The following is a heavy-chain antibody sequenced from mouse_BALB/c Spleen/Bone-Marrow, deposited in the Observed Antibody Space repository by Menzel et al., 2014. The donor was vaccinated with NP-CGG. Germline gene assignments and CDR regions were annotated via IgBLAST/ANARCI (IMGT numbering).Heavy chain of an antibody. V-gene: IGHV14-3*02. CDR1: GFNIKDTY. J-gene: IGHJ4*01. D-gene: IGHD2-4*01. CDR2: IDPANGNT. CDR3: AKYGGLRYAMDY. Sequence: VHVKQSGAELVKPGASVKLSCTASGFNIKDTYMHWVKQRPEQGLEGIGRIDPANGNTKYDPKFQGKATITADTSSNTAYLQLSSLTSEDTAVYYCAKYGGLRYAMDYWGQGTSVTVSS.